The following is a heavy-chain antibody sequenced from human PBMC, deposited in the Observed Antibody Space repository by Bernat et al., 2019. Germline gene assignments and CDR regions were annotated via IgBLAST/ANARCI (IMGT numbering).Heavy chain of an antibody. CDR3: ARDSISQAADLDC. CDR1: GFTFSSYG. CDR2: IWYDGSNK. Sequence: QVQLVESGGGVVQPGRSLRLSCAASGFTFSSYGMHWVRQAPGKGLEWVAVIWYDGSNKYYADSVKGRFTISRDNSKNTLHLQMNSLRDGDPAVYYCARDSISQAADLDCWGQGTLVTVSS. V-gene: IGHV3-33*01. D-gene: IGHD6-13*01. J-gene: IGHJ4*02.